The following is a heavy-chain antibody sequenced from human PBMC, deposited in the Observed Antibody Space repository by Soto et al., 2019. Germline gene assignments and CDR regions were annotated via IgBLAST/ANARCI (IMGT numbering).Heavy chain of an antibody. CDR3: ARVCFGIATIWFDH. J-gene: IGHJ5*02. D-gene: IGHD2-21*01. Sequence: SDTLSLTCTVSGGSISSGDYYWSWIRQPPGKGLEWIGYIYYSGSTYYNPSLKSRVTISVDTSKNQFSLKLSSVTAADTAVYYCARVCFGIATIWFDHWGQGTLVT. CDR1: GGSISSGDYY. V-gene: IGHV4-30-4*02. CDR2: IYYSGST.